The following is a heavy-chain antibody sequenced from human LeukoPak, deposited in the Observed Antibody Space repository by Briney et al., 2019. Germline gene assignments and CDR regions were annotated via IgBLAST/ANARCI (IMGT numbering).Heavy chain of an antibody. Sequence: SETLSLTCTVSGDSINNYYWSWIRQPPGKGLEWIGYIYFSGNTNYNPSLESRVTIPVDRSKNQFSLKLSSVTAADTAVYYCARDDSTLFDYWGQGTLVTVSS. CDR1: GDSINNYY. CDR2: IYFSGNT. V-gene: IGHV4-59*12. D-gene: IGHD2-21*01. J-gene: IGHJ4*02. CDR3: ARDDSTLFDY.